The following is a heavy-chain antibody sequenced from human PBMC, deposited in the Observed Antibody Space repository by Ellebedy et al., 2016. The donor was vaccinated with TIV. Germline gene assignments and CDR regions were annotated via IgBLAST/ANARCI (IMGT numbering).Heavy chain of an antibody. CDR1: GFTFSSYS. V-gene: IGHV3-21*06. D-gene: IGHD2-8*02. J-gene: IGHJ4*02. CDR2: ISTSSSYT. CDR3: VRTGRPWFDY. Sequence: GESLKISCAASGFTFSSYSMNWVRPAPGKGLEWVSTISTSSSYTKCADSVKGRFTVSRDDAKNSLYLHMNSLKAEDTAVYYCVRTGRPWFDYWGQGTLVTVSS.